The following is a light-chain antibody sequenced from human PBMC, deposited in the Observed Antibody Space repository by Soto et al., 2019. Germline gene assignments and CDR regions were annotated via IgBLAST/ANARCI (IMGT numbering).Light chain of an antibody. CDR2: EVR. CDR1: SSDVGGYNL. V-gene: IGLV2-14*03. CDR3: SSFTSKSTLI. Sequence: QSALTQPRSVSGSPGQSVTISCTGTSSDVGGYNLVSWYQQHPGKAPRLIFYEVRNRPSGIPLRFSASKSVNTASLTISGLQAEDEAHYYCSSFTSKSTLIFGGGTKLTVL. J-gene: IGLJ2*01.